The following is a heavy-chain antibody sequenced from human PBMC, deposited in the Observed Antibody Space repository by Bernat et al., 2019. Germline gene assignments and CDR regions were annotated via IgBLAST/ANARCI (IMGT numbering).Heavy chain of an antibody. D-gene: IGHD6-25*01. CDR2: ISYDGDKE. CDR1: GFTFSSDG. J-gene: IGHJ4*02. CDR3: AEGRGSGWTFDY. V-gene: IGHV3-30*18. Sequence: QVQLVESGGGVVQPGRPLRLSCAASGFTFSSDGMHWVRQAPGKGLEWVTFISYDGDKEYYADSVKGRITISRDNSKDTLSLQMSSLGAEDTAVYYCAEGRGSGWTFDYWGQGTLVIVSS.